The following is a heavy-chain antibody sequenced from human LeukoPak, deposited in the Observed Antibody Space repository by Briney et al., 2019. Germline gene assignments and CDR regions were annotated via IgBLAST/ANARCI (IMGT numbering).Heavy chain of an antibody. Sequence: GGSLRLSCAASGFTFSSYSMNWVRQAPGKGLEWVSSISSSSSYINYADSVKGRFTISRDNAKNSLYLQMNSLRAEDTAVYYCARAIAALSSFDYWGQGTLVTVSS. CDR3: ARAIAALSSFDY. D-gene: IGHD6-6*01. CDR1: GFTFSSYS. J-gene: IGHJ4*02. CDR2: ISSSSSYI. V-gene: IGHV3-21*01.